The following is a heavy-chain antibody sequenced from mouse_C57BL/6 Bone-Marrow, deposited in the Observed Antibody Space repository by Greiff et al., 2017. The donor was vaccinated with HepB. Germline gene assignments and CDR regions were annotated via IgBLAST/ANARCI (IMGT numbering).Heavy chain of an antibody. J-gene: IGHJ3*01. Sequence: DVMLVESGGGLVKPGGSLKLSCAASGFTFSSYAMSWVRQTPEKRLEWVATISDGGSYTYYPDNVKGRFTISRDNAKNNLYLQMSHLKSEDTAMYYCARVPAYWGQGTLVTVSA. CDR3: ARVPAY. CDR1: GFTFSSYA. CDR2: ISDGGSYT. V-gene: IGHV5-4*03.